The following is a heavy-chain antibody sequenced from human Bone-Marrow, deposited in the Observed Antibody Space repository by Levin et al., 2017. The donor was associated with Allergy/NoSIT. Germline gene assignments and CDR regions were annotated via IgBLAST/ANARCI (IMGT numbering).Heavy chain of an antibody. CDR3: ARARYGSGSPLDY. CDR2: IKSDESTT. J-gene: IGHJ4*02. CDR1: GFTFSSYW. D-gene: IGHD3-10*01. V-gene: IGHV3-74*01. Sequence: GGSLRLSCAASGFTFSSYWMHWVRQAPGKGLVWVSRIKSDESTTSYADSVKGRFTISRDNAKNTLYLQMNSLRAEDTALYYCARARYGSGSPLDYWGQGTLVTVSS.